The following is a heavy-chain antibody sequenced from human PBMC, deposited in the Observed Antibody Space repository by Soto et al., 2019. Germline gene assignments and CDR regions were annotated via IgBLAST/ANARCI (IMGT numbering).Heavy chain of an antibody. V-gene: IGHV3-73*01. CDR1: GFTVSGSA. CDR3: TSHLGDLSFPRAFDI. D-gene: IGHD3-16*02. J-gene: IGHJ3*02. CDR2: IRSKTNSYAT. Sequence: EVQLVESGGGLVQPGGSLKLSGAASGFTVSGSAVHWVRQASGKGLEWVGRIRSKTNSYATAYAASVKGRFTISRDDSKNTAYLQMNSLKTEDTAVYYCTSHLGDLSFPRAFDIWGQGTMVTVSS.